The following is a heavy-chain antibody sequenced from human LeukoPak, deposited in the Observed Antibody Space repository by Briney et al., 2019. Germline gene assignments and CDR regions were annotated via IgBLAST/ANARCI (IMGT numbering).Heavy chain of an antibody. V-gene: IGHV3-23*01. J-gene: IGHJ4*02. CDR3: AKDHNDFWSGYPPN. Sequence: GGSLRLSCAASGFTFINHAMTWVRQAPGKGLEWVSAIGDSGGVTYYADSVRGRFAISRDNSKNTLYLQMNSLRADDTAVYYCAKDHNDFWSGYPPNWGQGTLVTVSS. D-gene: IGHD3-3*01. CDR2: IGDSGGVT. CDR1: GFTFINHA.